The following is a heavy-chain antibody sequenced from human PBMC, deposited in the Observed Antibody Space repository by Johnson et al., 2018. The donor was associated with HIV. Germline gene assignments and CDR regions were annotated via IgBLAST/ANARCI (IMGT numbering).Heavy chain of an antibody. J-gene: IGHJ3*02. D-gene: IGHD4-23*01. CDR3: ARERPGYGGHDAFDI. V-gene: IGHV3-66*01. CDR1: RFTVSSNE. CDR2: IYSGGST. Sequence: VQLVESGGGVVQPGGSLRLSCAAPRFTVSSNEMSWVRQGPERGLEWVSVIYSGGSTYYADSVKGRFTISRDNSKNTLYLQMNSLRAEDTAVYHCARERPGYGGHDAFDIWGQGTMVTVSS.